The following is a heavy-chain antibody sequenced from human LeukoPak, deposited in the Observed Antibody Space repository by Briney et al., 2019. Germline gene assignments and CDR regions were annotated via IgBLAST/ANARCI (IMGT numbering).Heavy chain of an antibody. D-gene: IGHD3-10*01. CDR3: ARGVRYYYGSGSYSPDWFDP. J-gene: IGHJ5*02. CDR1: GGSISSYY. CDR2: IYYSGST. Sequence: SKTLSLTCTVSGGSISSYYWSWIRQPPGKGLEWIGYIYYSGSTNYNPSLKSRVTISVDTSKNQFSLKLSSVTAADTAVYYCARGVRYYYGSGSYSPDWFDPWGQGTLVTVSS. V-gene: IGHV4-59*01.